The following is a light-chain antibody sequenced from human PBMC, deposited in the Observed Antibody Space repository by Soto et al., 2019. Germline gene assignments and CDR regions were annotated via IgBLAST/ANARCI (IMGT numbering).Light chain of an antibody. J-gene: IGLJ1*01. Sequence: QSALTQPASVSGSPGQWITISCTGTSSDVGGYNYVSWYQQHPGKAPKLMISEVSNRPSGVSNRFSGSKSGNTASLTISGLKAEDEADYYCSSYTSSYSLGVFGTGTKLTVL. CDR2: EVS. CDR1: SSDVGGYNY. V-gene: IGLV2-14*03. CDR3: SSYTSSYSLGV.